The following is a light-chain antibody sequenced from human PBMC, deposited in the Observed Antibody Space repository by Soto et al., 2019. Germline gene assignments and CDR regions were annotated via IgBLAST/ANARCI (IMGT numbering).Light chain of an antibody. CDR3: QSYDSSRAYV. CDR2: GNS. Sequence: QSVLTQPPSVSGAPGQRVTISCTGSSSNIGAGYDVHWYQQLPGTAPKLLIYGNSNRPSGVTDRFSGSKSGTSASLAITGLQAEDEADYYCQSYDSSRAYVFGTGTKVTVL. V-gene: IGLV1-40*01. CDR1: SSNIGAGYD. J-gene: IGLJ1*01.